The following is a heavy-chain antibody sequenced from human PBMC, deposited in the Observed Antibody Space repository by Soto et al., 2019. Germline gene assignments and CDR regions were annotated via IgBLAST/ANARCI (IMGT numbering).Heavy chain of an antibody. CDR3: AKDSPRFGELFGKKEDGMDV. J-gene: IGHJ6*02. Sequence: EVQLLESGGGLVQPGGSLRLSCAASGFTFSSYAMSWVRQAPGKGLEWVSAIRGSGGSTYYADSVKGRFTISRDNSKNTLYLQMNSLRAEDTAIYYCAKDSPRFGELFGKKEDGMDVWGQGTTVTVSS. V-gene: IGHV3-23*01. CDR1: GFTFSSYA. CDR2: IRGSGGST. D-gene: IGHD3-10*01.